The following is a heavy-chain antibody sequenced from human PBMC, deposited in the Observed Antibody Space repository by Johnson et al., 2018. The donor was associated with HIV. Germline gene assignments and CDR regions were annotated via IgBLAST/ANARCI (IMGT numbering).Heavy chain of an antibody. Sequence: QVQLVESGGGVVQPGRSLRLSCAASGFTFSDYYMSWIRQAPGKGLEWVSYITGSGTVVYYADSVKGRFTISRDNAKNSLYLQMNGLKTEDTAVYYCANLGDYSGNNGFDIWGRGTMVTVSS. CDR3: ANLGDYSGNNGFDI. CDR1: GFTFSDYY. D-gene: IGHD4-23*01. V-gene: IGHV3-11*04. CDR2: ITGSGTVV. J-gene: IGHJ3*02.